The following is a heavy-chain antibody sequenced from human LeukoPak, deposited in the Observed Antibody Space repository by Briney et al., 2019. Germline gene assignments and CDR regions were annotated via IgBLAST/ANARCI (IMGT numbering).Heavy chain of an antibody. CDR1: GGSINSHY. CDR2: ISYSGST. V-gene: IGHV4-59*11. J-gene: IGHJ4*02. D-gene: IGHD3-3*01. Sequence: SETLSLTCTVSGGSINSHYWSWLRQPPGKGLQWIGFISYSGSTSYNPSLMSRVTILVDTSKNQFSLKLNSVTAADTALYFCARSYYDFWSGFYSDFWGQGALVTVSS. CDR3: ARSYYDFWSGFYSDF.